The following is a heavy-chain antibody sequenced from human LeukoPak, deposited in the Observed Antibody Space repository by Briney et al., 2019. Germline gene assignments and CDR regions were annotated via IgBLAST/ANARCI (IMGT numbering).Heavy chain of an antibody. CDR3: ARVARGRDGYNPYFDY. J-gene: IGHJ4*02. D-gene: IGHD5-24*01. Sequence: PSETLSLTCTVSGGSISSSSYYWGWIRQPPGKGLEWIGSIYYSGSTYYNPSLKSRVTISVDTSKNRFSLKLSSVTAADTAVYYCARVARGRDGYNPYFDYWGQGTLVTVSS. CDR1: GGSISSSSYY. V-gene: IGHV4-39*07. CDR2: IYYSGST.